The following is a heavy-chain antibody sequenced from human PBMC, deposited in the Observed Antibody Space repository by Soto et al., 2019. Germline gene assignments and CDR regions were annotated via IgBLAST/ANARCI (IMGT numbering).Heavy chain of an antibody. J-gene: IGHJ4*02. CDR2: IYHSGST. D-gene: IGHD5-12*01. V-gene: IGHV4-30-2*01. Sequence: PSETLSLTCAVSGGSISSGGYSWSWIRQPPGKGLEWIGYIYHSGSTYYNPSLKSRVTISIDNSKNQFSLKLSSVTAADTAVYYCARHPRSERGYSGYDWHYCSTGSCYPFDYWGLGILVTVSS. CDR3: ARHPRSERGYSGYDWHYCSTGSCYPFDY. CDR1: GGSISSGGYS.